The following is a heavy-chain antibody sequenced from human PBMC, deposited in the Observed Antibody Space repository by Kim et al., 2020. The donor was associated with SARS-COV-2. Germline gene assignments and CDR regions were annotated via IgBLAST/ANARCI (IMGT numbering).Heavy chain of an antibody. Sequence: SETLSLTCTVSGGSISSGGYYWSWIRQHPGKGLEWIGYIYYSGSTYYNPSLKSRVTISVDTSKNQFSLKLSSVTAADTAVYYCARNIGITMIVVVTGWFDSWGKGTLVTVSS. J-gene: IGHJ5*01. CDR3: ARNIGITMIVVVTGWFDS. CDR2: IYYSGST. D-gene: IGHD3-22*01. V-gene: IGHV4-31*03. CDR1: GGSISSGGYY.